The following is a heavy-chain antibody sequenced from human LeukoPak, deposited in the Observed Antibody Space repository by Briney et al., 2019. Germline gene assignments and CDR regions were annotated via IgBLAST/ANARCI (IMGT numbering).Heavy chain of an antibody. J-gene: IGHJ4*02. D-gene: IGHD3-10*01. V-gene: IGHV3-64D*06. CDR3: VKDLSGTYSFDY. CDR2: TTDTGGST. Sequence: GGSLKLSCSAPGFTFSRNTMHWVRQAPGKGLEYVSGTTDTGGSTYYAYSVKGRFTISRDNSKKTLYLQVNSLRVEDTAVYYCVKDLSGTYSFDYWGQGTLVTVSS. CDR1: GFTFSRNT.